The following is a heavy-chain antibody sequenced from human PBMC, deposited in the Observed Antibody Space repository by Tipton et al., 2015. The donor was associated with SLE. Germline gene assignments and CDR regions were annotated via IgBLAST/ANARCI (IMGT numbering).Heavy chain of an antibody. CDR1: GGSFSDYY. V-gene: IGHV4-34*01. Sequence: TLSLTCAVYGGSFSDYYWSWIRQPPGKGLEWIGEINRNGSTNYNPSLKSRVTISADTSKNQFSLTLNAVTAADTAVYYCVRQWELHYFDSWGQGTLVTVSS. J-gene: IGHJ4*02. D-gene: IGHD1-26*01. CDR3: VRQWELHYFDS. CDR2: INRNGST.